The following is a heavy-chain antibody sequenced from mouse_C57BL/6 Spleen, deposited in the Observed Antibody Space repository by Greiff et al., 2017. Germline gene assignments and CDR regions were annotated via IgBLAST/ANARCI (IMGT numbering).Heavy chain of an antibody. Sequence: EVQVVESGGGLVKPGGSLKLSCAASGFTFSSYAMSWVRQTPEKRLEWVATISDGVSYTYYPDNVKGRFTISRDNAKNNLYLHMSHLKSEDTAMYYCARVLRAMDYWGQGTSVTVSS. D-gene: IGHD6-1*01. J-gene: IGHJ4*01. CDR3: ARVLRAMDY. CDR2: ISDGVSYT. V-gene: IGHV5-4*01. CDR1: GFTFSSYA.